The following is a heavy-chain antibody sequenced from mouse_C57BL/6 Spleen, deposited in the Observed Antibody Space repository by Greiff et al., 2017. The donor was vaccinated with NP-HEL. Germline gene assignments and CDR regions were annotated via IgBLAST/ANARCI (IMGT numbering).Heavy chain of an antibody. CDR1: GYAFSSSW. V-gene: IGHV1-82*01. J-gene: IGHJ2*01. Sequence: QVQLQQSGPELVKPGASVKISCKASGYAFSSSWMNWVKPRPGKGLEWIGRISPGDGDTNYNGKFKGKATLTADKSSSTAYMQLSSLTSEDAAVYFCARGERYFDYWGQGTTLTVSS. CDR2: ISPGDGDT. CDR3: ARGERYFDY.